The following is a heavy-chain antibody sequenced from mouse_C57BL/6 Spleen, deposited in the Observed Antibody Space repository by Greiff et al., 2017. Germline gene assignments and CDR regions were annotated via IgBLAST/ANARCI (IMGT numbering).Heavy chain of an antibody. CDR1: GYTFTDYN. CDR3: ARSFYDGYYGGYYFDY. Sequence: EVQLQQSGPELVKPGASVKIPCKASGYTFTDYNMDWVKQSHGKSLEWIGVINPNNGGTIYNQKFKGKATLTVDKSSSTAYMELSSLTSEDTAVYYCARSFYDGYYGGYYFDYWGQGTTRTVSS. D-gene: IGHD2-3*01. J-gene: IGHJ2*01. V-gene: IGHV1-18*01. CDR2: INPNNGGT.